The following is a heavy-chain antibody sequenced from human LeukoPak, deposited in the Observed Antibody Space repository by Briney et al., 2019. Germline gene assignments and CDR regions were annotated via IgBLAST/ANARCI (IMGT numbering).Heavy chain of an antibody. V-gene: IGHV4-59*01. D-gene: IGHD1-20*01. J-gene: IGHJ5*02. Sequence: PSETLSLTCTVSGVSINGFYWSWLRQLPGKGLEWIGNIYSTGSTNYNPSLKSRVTISVDTSKNQFSLNLSSVTAADTAVYYCARDVLYNWNPPWSNTYDWCDPWGQGTQVTVSS. CDR2: IYSTGST. CDR3: ARDVLYNWNPPWSNTYDWCDP. CDR1: GVSINGFY.